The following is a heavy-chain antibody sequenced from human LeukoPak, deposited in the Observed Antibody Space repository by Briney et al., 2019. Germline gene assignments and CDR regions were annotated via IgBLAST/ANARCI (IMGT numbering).Heavy chain of an antibody. CDR3: ARATSANEYSYGFHFDY. CDR2: IIPSFGTV. Sequence: SVKVSCKASGTTFRSYAINWVRQAPGQGLEWMGAIIPSFGTVKYAQKFQGRVTMTADESTSTAYMDLNYLRSDDTAVYFCARATSANEYSYGFHFDYWGQGTLVTVSS. J-gene: IGHJ4*02. V-gene: IGHV1-69*13. D-gene: IGHD5-18*01. CDR1: GTTFRSYA.